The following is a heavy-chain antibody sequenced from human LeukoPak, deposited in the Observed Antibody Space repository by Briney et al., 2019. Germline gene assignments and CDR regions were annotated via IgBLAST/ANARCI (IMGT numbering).Heavy chain of an antibody. CDR1: GFTFSNAW. CDR3: ARVMGRYYYYMDV. CDR2: IKQDGSEK. V-gene: IGHV3-7*01. Sequence: GGSLRLSCAASGFTFSNAWMSWVRQAPGKGLEWVANIKQDGSEKYYVDSVKGRFTISRDYAKSSLYLQMSSLRAEDTAVYYCARVMGRYYYYMDVWGKGTTVTVSS. J-gene: IGHJ6*03. D-gene: IGHD2-15*01.